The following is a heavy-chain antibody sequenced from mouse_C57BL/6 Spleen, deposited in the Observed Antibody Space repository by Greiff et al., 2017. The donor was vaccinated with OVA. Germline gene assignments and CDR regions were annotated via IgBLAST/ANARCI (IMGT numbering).Heavy chain of an antibody. D-gene: IGHD1-1*01. CDR3: ASGSSTEFAD. CDR1: GFNIKDYY. CDR2: IDPEDGET. J-gene: IGHJ3*01. Sequence: EVKLVESGAELVKPGASVKLSCTASGFNIKDYYMHWVKQRTEQGLEWIGRIDPEDGETKYAPKFQGKATITADTSSSTAYLQLSSLTSEDTAIYYCASGSSTEFADWGQGTLVTVSA. V-gene: IGHV14-2*01.